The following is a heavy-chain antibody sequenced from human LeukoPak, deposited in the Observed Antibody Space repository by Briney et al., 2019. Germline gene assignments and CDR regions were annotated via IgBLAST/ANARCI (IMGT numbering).Heavy chain of an antibody. CDR1: GGSISSYY. J-gene: IGHJ3*02. D-gene: IGHD6-19*01. Sequence: KPSETLSLTCTVSGGSISSYYWSWIRQPPGKGLEWIGYIYYSGSTNYNPSLKSRVTISVDTSKNQFSPKLSSVTAADTAVYYCARPYTSGYRGAFDIWGQGTMVTVSS. V-gene: IGHV4-59*01. CDR2: IYYSGST. CDR3: ARPYTSGYRGAFDI.